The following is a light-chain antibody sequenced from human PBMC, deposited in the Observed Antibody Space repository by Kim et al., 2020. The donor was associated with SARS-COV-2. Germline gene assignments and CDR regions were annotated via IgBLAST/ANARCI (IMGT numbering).Light chain of an antibody. V-gene: IGKV1-5*03. CDR1: QSISSW. J-gene: IGKJ1*01. Sequence: DIQMTQSPSTLSASVGDRVTITCRASQSISSWLAWYQQKPGKAPKLLIYKASSLESGVPSRFSGSGSGTEFTLTISSLQPDVFATYYCQQYNSYLTWTFGQGTKVDIK. CDR2: KAS. CDR3: QQYNSYLTWT.